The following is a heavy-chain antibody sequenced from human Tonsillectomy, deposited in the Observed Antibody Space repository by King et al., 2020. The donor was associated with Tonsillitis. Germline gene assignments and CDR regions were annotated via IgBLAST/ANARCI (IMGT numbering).Heavy chain of an antibody. V-gene: IGHV3-74*01. CDR3: TRSEVQWLIQDY. D-gene: IGHD6-19*01. CDR1: GFTFRTYW. Sequence: VQLVESGGGLVQPGGSLRLSCAASGFTFRTYWMHWVRQVPGKGLVWVSRINIDGSSTSYADSVKGRFTISGDNAKNTLYLQMSSLRAEDTAVYYCTRSEVQWLIQDYWGQGTLVTVSS. CDR2: INIDGSST. J-gene: IGHJ4*02.